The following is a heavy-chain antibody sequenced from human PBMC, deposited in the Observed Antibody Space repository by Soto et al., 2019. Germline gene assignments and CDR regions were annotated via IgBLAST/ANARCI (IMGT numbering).Heavy chain of an antibody. J-gene: IGHJ4*02. V-gene: IGHV3-53*01. CDR3: ASLERGSIADPS. CDR2: IYSGGST. Sequence: GSLRLSCAASGFTVSSNYMSWVRQAPGKGLEWVSVIYSGGSTYYADSVKGRFTISRDNSKNTLYLQMNSLRAEDTAVYYCASLERGSIADPSRGQGTLVTVSS. CDR1: GFTVSSNY. D-gene: IGHD6-13*01.